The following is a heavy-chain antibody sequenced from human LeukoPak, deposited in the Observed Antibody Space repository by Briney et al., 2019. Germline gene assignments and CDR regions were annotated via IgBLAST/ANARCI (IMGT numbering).Heavy chain of an antibody. CDR2: IYSDNT. Sequence: PGGSLRLSCRVSGFTVSSSSMSWVRQAPGKGLEWVSFIYSDNTHYSDSVKGRFTISRDNSKNTLYLQMNSLRAEDTAVYYCARGRKYSSGTNFDYWGQGTLVTVSS. CDR1: GFTVSSSS. J-gene: IGHJ4*02. V-gene: IGHV3-53*01. CDR3: ARGRKYSSGTNFDY. D-gene: IGHD6-19*01.